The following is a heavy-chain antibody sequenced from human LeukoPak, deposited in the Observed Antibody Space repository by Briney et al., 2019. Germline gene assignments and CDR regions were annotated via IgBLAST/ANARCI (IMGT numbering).Heavy chain of an antibody. CDR2: INHSGST. CDR3: ARGLVARDSSGYYLDY. D-gene: IGHD3-22*01. Sequence: GSLRLSCAASGFTFSSYWMSWVRQPPGKGLEWIGEINHSGSTNFNPSLKSRATISVDTSKNQFSLKLSSVTAADTAVYYCARGLVARDSSGYYLDYWGQGTLVTVSS. CDR1: GFTFSSYW. J-gene: IGHJ4*02. V-gene: IGHV4-34*01.